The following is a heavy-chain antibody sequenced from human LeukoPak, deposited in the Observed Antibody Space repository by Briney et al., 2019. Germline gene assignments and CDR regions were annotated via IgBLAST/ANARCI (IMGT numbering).Heavy chain of an antibody. D-gene: IGHD2-15*01. CDR3: ARDPLHCSGGSCYSSWFDP. V-gene: IGHV1-2*02. CDR1: GYTFSDYH. J-gene: IGHJ5*02. Sequence: ASVKVSCKASGYTFSDYHIHWLRQAPGQGLEWMGWSNPSSGGTNYAEKFHGRVTMTRDTSTSTAYMELSRLRSDDTAVYYCARDPLHCSGGSCYSSWFDPWGQGTLVTVSS. CDR2: SNPSSGGT.